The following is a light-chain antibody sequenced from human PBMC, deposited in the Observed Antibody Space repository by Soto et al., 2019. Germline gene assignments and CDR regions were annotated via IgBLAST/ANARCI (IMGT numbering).Light chain of an antibody. CDR3: QQYGSSAYT. CDR2: AAS. CDR1: QSISSSY. J-gene: IGKJ2*01. Sequence: EIVLTQSPGTLSLSPGERATLSCRASQSISSSYLAWYQQKPGQAPRLLIDAASSRATGIPDRFSGSGSGTDFTLTISRLEPEDFAVYYCQQYGSSAYTCGQGTQLEIK. V-gene: IGKV3-20*01.